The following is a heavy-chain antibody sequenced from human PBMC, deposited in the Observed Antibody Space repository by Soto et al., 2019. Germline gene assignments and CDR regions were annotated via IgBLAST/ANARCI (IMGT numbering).Heavy chain of an antibody. J-gene: IGHJ2*01. V-gene: IGHV2-5*02. CDR1: GFSLSTSGVG. CDR2: IYWDDDK. CDR3: AHNSGYCSSTSCYVGLDWYFDL. Sequence: QITLKESGPTLVNPTQPLTLTCTFSGFSLSTSGVGVGWIRQPPGKALEWLALIYWDDDKRYSPSLKSRLTITKDTSKNQVVLTMTNMDPVDTATYYCAHNSGYCSSTSCYVGLDWYFDLWGRGTLVTVSS. D-gene: IGHD2-2*03.